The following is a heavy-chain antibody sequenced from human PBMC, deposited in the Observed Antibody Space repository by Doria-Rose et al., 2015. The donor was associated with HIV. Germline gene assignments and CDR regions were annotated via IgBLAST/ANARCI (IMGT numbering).Heavy chain of an antibody. CDR3: ARGHIVLMVYASRGDAFDI. D-gene: IGHD2-8*01. Sequence: QVQLQQWGAGLLKPSGTLSLTCAVYGGSFSGYYWSWIRQPPGKGLEWVGEINHSGRTNYSPSLKSRVTMSVDMSKNQFSLNLTSVTTADTAVYYCARGHIVLMVYASRGDAFDIWGQGTLVTVSS. CDR2: INHSGRT. CDR1: GGSFSGYY. V-gene: IGHV4-34*01. J-gene: IGHJ3*02.